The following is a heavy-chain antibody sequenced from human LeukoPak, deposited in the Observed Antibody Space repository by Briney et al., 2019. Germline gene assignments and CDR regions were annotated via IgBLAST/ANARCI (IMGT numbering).Heavy chain of an antibody. CDR2: IYYSGST. V-gene: IGHV4-30-4*01. D-gene: IGHD3/OR15-3a*01. CDR3: ADWGGPNPRDY. CDR1: GGFNSSGDYY. Sequence: PSETLSLTCTVSGGFNSSGDYYWSSIRQPPAKGLEWIGNIYYSGSTYYNPSLKSRVTISVDTSKNQFSLKLSSVTAADTAVYYCADWGGPNPRDYWGQGTLVTVSS. J-gene: IGHJ4*02.